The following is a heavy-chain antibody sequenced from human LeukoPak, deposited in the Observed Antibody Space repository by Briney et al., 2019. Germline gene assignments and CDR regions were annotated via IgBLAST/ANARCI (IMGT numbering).Heavy chain of an antibody. J-gene: IGHJ4*02. V-gene: IGHV3-33*01. CDR2: IWYDGSNK. CDR1: GFTFSTYA. Sequence: GRSPRLSCAASGFTFSTYAMHWVRQAPGKGLEWLAVIWYDGSNKYYADSVKGRFTISRDNAKNTLYLQMNSLRVEDTTVYYCARGVHDSSGSYFDYWGQGTLVTVSS. D-gene: IGHD3-22*01. CDR3: ARGVHDSSGSYFDY.